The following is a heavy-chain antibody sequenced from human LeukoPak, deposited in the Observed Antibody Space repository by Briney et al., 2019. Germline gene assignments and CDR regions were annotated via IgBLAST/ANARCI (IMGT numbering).Heavy chain of an antibody. Sequence: PGGSLRLSCAASGFIFSNYGMHWVRQTPGMGLEWVTFIKSDGSEKDYADSVKGRFTISRDNSRNTVYLQMNSLRAEDTAVYYCANDLGWIQLNLGRGQGTLVTVSS. D-gene: IGHD5-18*01. CDR1: GFIFSNYG. CDR3: ANDLGWIQLNLG. V-gene: IGHV3-30*02. J-gene: IGHJ4*02. CDR2: IKSDGSEK.